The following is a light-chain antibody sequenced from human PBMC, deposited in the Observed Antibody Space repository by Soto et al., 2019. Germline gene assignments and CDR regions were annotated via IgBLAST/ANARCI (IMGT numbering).Light chain of an antibody. J-gene: IGKJ4*01. V-gene: IGKV3-20*01. Sequence: DIVLTQSPGTLSLSPGERATLSCRASQSVRSRYLAWYQQKAGQAPRLLIYDASRRATGSPDRFSGSGSGTDFTLTISRLEPEEFAVYYCQQYGSSVTFGGGTKVEIK. CDR1: QSVRSRY. CDR3: QQYGSSVT. CDR2: DAS.